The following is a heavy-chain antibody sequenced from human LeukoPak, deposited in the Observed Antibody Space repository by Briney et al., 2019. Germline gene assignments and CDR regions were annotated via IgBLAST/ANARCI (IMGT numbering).Heavy chain of an antibody. J-gene: IGHJ4*02. V-gene: IGHV3-7*01. CDR3: AKWRGSQSEFEY. D-gene: IGHD2-8*01. Sequence: GGSLRLSCGASGFTFTNYWMSWVRQAPGKGLEWVASIKFDATKTEYVASVEGRFTISRDNAKNSVYLQMNSLRVDDTAMYFCAKWRGSQSEFEYWGQGTQVTVSS. CDR1: GFTFTNYW. CDR2: IKFDATKT.